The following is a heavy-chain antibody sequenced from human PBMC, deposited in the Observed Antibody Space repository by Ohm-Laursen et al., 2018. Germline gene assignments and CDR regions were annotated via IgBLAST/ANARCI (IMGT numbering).Heavy chain of an antibody. CDR1: GFTFSSYW. Sequence: SLRLSCTASGFTFSSYWMHWVRQAPGKGLVWVSRINSDGSSTSYADSVKGRFTISRDNAKNTLYLQMSSLRAEDTAVYYCARDFRDIVVVPAAIGFDYWGQGTLVTVSS. CDR3: ARDFRDIVVVPAAIGFDY. V-gene: IGHV3-74*01. D-gene: IGHD2-2*02. CDR2: INSDGSST. J-gene: IGHJ4*02.